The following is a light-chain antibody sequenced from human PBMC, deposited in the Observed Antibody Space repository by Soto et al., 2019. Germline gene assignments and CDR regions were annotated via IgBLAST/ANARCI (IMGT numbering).Light chain of an antibody. CDR3: QHYYRPWT. J-gene: IGKJ1*01. Sequence: DIVMTQSPDSLAVSLGERATINCKSSQSVLYSSNNKNYLAWYQQKPGQPPKLLIYWASTRESGVPDRFSGSGSGTDFPLPIRRLQAEDVAVYHCQHYYRPWTFGQGTKVEIK. V-gene: IGKV4-1*01. CDR1: QSVLYSSNNKNY. CDR2: WAS.